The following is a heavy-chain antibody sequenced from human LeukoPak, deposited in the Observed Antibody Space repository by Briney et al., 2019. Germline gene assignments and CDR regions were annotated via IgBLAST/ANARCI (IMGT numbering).Heavy chain of an antibody. V-gene: IGHV4-4*07. CDR2: IYISGST. Sequence: SETLSLTCTVSGGSMSSYYWSWIRQPAGKGLEWIGRIYISGSTNYNPSLKSRVTISLDTSKNQFSLKLSSVTAADTAVYYCARGANWGSPDYWGQGTLVTVSS. CDR3: ARGANWGSPDY. J-gene: IGHJ4*02. D-gene: IGHD7-27*01. CDR1: GGSMSSYY.